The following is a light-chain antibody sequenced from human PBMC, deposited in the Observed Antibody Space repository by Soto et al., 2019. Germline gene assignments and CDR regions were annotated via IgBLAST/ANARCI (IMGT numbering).Light chain of an antibody. J-gene: IGKJ1*01. V-gene: IGKV3-20*01. CDR1: QSLTARN. CDR3: QQYSSSPET. CDR2: GAS. Sequence: IMLKQSPGTLTLSPGETATLSCRPSQSLTARNLAWYQHITVQAPRLLIYGASSRATGIPDSFSGSGSGTDFTLSVRGLDPEDFAVYYCQQYSSSPETFGQGTKVDI.